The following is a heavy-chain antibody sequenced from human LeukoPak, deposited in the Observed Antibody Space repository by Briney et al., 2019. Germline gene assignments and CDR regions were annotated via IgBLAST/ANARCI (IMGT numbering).Heavy chain of an antibody. CDR1: GGSFSGYY. CDR3: ARGIAAAGTGFDY. J-gene: IGHJ4*02. Sequence: SETLSLTCAVYGGSFSGYYWSWIRQPPGKGLEWIGETNHSGSTNYNPSLKSRVTISVDTSKNQFSLKLSSVTAADTAVYYCARGIAAAGTGFDYWGQGTLVTVSS. D-gene: IGHD6-13*01. CDR2: TNHSGST. V-gene: IGHV4-34*01.